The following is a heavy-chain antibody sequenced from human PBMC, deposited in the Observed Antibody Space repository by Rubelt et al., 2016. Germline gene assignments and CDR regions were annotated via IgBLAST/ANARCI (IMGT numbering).Heavy chain of an antibody. J-gene: IGHJ6*03. Sequence: QLQLQESGPGLVKPSETLSLTCSISGGSLNSQGYFWGWIRQPPGKGLERNATISYSWTTSYNSVLSGEFLIPVGTSSNEFVLRLSSVTAADTAVYYCARHLEEIVGATYPNMDVWGKGTTVTVSS. D-gene: IGHD1-26*01. CDR1: GGSLNSQGYF. CDR2: ISYSWTT. V-gene: IGHV4-39*01. CDR3: ARHLEEIVGATYPNMDV.